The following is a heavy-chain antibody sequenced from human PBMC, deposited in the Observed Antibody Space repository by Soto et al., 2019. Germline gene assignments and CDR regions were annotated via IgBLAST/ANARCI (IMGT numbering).Heavy chain of an antibody. CDR3: TTDLSRGYSGYDGFDY. CDR1: GFTFSNAW. J-gene: IGHJ4*02. D-gene: IGHD5-12*01. V-gene: IGHV3-15*01. CDR2: IKSKTDGGTT. Sequence: GGSLRLSCAASGFTFSNAWMSWVRQAPGKGLEWVGRIKSKTDGGTTDYAAPVKGRFTISRDDSKNTLYLQMNSLKTEDTAVYYCTTDLSRGYSGYDGFDYWGQGTLVPVSS.